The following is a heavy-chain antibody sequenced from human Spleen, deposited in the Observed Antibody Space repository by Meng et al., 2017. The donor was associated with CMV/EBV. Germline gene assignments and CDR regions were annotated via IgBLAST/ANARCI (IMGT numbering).Heavy chain of an antibody. D-gene: IGHD1/OR15-1a*01. CDR3: ARFSRNNLYFFDY. CDR1: GFTFSRYA. J-gene: IGHJ4*02. Sequence: GESLKISCAASGFTFSRYAIHWVRQAPGKGLEWLTIISFDAVNKYYADSVKGRFTISRDNSKNTLYLQMNSLRPEDTAFYYCARFSRNNLYFFDYWGQGTLVTVSS. CDR2: ISFDAVNK. V-gene: IGHV3-30-3*01.